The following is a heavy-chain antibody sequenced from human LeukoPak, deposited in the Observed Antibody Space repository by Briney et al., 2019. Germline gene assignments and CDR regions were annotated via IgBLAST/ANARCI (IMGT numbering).Heavy chain of an antibody. Sequence: SETLSLTCAVYGGSFSGYYWSWIRQPPGKGLEWIGEINHSGSTNYNPPLKSRVTISVDTSKNQFSLKLSSVTAADTAVYYCARYRLDDFWSGCFDYWGQGTLVTVSS. CDR2: INHSGST. CDR3: ARYRLDDFWSGCFDY. D-gene: IGHD3-3*01. J-gene: IGHJ4*02. CDR1: GGSFSGYY. V-gene: IGHV4-34*01.